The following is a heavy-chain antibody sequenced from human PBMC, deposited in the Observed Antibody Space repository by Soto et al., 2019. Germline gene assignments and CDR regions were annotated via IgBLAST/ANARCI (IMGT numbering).Heavy chain of an antibody. CDR3: ARGVRTGFYGMDV. CDR1: GGTFSNYA. V-gene: IGHV1-69*13. CDR2: IIPMFGTS. J-gene: IGHJ6*02. D-gene: IGHD3-10*01. Sequence: SVKVSCKASGGTFSNYAISWVRQAPGQGLEWVGGIIPMFGTSNYAQNFQGRVSITADESTSTAYMELSSLRSEATAVYYCARGVRTGFYGMDVWGQRTTVTVSS.